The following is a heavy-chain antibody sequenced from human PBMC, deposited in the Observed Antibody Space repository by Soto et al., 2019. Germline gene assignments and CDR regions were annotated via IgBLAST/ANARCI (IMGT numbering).Heavy chain of an antibody. CDR2: IHYSGST. D-gene: IGHD2-8*01. CDR3: ARHEGNGNVWPLDY. V-gene: IGHV4-39*01. Sequence: SETLSLTCTVSGDSIGTTHSYWAWIRQSPGKGLEWIGNIHYSGSTYYMPSLRSRVTLSVDTSKNQFSLRLNSVTAEDTAVYYCARHEGNGNVWPLDYWCHGILVTVSS. CDR1: GDSIGTTHSY. J-gene: IGHJ4*01.